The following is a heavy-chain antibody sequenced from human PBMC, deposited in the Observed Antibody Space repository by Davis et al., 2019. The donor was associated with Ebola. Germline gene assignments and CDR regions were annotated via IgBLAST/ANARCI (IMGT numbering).Heavy chain of an antibody. CDR3: ARDLQYYYGSGTKKDYYYYYGMDV. CDR2: ISAYNGNT. J-gene: IGHJ6*02. Sequence: ASVKVSCKASGYTFTSYGISWVRQAPGQGLEWMGWISAYNGNTNYAQKLQGRVTMTTDTSTSTAYMELRSLRSDDTAVYYCARDLQYYYGSGTKKDYYYYYGMDVWGQGTTVTVSS. V-gene: IGHV1-18*01. CDR1: GYTFTSYG. D-gene: IGHD3-10*01.